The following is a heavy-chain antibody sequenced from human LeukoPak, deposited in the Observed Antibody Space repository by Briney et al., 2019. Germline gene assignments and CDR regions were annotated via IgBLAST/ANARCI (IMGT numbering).Heavy chain of an antibody. CDR2: ISAYNGNT. CDR1: RYTFTSYG. V-gene: IGHV1-18*01. CDR3: ARDRGSIAVAGTVY. J-gene: IGHJ4*02. Sequence: SSVHVSRQPSRYTFTSYGISWVRQAPGQGREWMGWISAYNGNTNHAQKPQGRVTMTTDTSTSTAYMELRSLRSDDPAVYYCARDRGSIAVAGTVYWGEGTLVTVSS. D-gene: IGHD6-19*01.